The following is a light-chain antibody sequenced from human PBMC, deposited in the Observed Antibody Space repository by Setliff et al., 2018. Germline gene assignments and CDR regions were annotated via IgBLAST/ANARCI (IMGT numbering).Light chain of an antibody. J-gene: IGLJ1*01. CDR2: XXX. Sequence: QSVLTQPPSASGSPGQSVTISCTGTSSDVGGYNYXSXXXXXPXXXXKLMIYXXXKRPSGVPDRFSGSKSGNTASLTVSGLQAEDEADYYCSSYAGSNNFPCVFGTGTKVTVL. CDR1: SSDVGGYNY. V-gene: IGLV2-8*01. CDR3: SSYAGSNNFPCV.